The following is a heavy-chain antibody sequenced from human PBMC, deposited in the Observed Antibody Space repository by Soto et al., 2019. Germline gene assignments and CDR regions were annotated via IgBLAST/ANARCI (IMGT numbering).Heavy chain of an antibody. CDR2: INHSGST. J-gene: IGHJ4*02. CDR1: GGSFSGYY. Sequence: QVQLQQWGAGLLKPSETLSLTCAVYGGSFSGYYWSWIRQPPGKGLEWIGEINHSGSTNYNPSLKSRVTISVDTSKNQFSLKLSSVTAADTAVYYCAREHAWYFEVDYWGQGTLVTVSS. CDR3: AREHAWYFEVDY. D-gene: IGHD3-3*01. V-gene: IGHV4-34*01.